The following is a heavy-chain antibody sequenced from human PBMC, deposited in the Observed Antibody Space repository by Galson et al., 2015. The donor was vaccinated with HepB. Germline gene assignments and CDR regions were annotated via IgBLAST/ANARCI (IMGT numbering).Heavy chain of an antibody. D-gene: IGHD3-22*01. J-gene: IGHJ3*02. V-gene: IGHV1-69*10. CDR2: IIPILGIA. CDR3: AREHLNYYEGLTSPDLDI. CDR1: FSSYA. Sequence: FSSYAISWVRQAPGQGLEWMGGIIPILGIANYAQKFQGRVTITADKSTSTAYMELSSLRSEDTAVYYCAREHLNYYEGLTSPDLDIWGQGTMVTVSS.